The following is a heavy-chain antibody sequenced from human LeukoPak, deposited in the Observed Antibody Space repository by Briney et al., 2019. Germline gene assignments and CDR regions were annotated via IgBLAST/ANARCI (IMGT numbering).Heavy chain of an antibody. J-gene: IGHJ4*02. CDR1: GDSISSYY. Sequence: SETLSLTCTVSGDSISSYYWSWIRQPPRKGLEWIGYIFYSGSTNYNPSLKSRVTVSVDMSKNQFSLRLSSVTAADTAVYYCARGWTPNHHTAMAYWGQGILVTVFS. CDR2: IFYSGST. V-gene: IGHV4-59*01. D-gene: IGHD5-18*01. CDR3: ARGWTPNHHTAMAY.